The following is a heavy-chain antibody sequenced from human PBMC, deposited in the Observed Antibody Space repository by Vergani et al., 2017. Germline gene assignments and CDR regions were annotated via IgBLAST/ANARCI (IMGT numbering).Heavy chain of an antibody. CDR3: ARGRLRYFDWLSKPDAFDI. CDR2: INHSGST. CDR1: GESFSGYY. Sequence: QVQLQQWGAGLLKPSETLSLTCAVYGESFSGYYWSWIRQPPGKGLEWIGEINHSGSTNYNPSLKSRVTISVDTSKNQFSLKLSSVTAADTAVYYCARGRLRYFDWLSKPDAFDIWGQGTMVTVSS. D-gene: IGHD3-9*01. J-gene: IGHJ3*02. V-gene: IGHV4-34*01.